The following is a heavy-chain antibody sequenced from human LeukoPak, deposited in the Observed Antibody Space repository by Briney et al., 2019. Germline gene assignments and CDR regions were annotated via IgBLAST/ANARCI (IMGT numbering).Heavy chain of an antibody. D-gene: IGHD6-19*01. CDR2: INHSGST. Sequence: SETLSLTCAVYGGSFSGYYWSWIRQPPGKGLEWIGEINHSGSTNYNPSLKSRVTISVDTSKNQFSLKLSPVTAADTAVYYCARTPRTHAVADFDYWGQGTLVTVSS. CDR1: GGSFSGYY. J-gene: IGHJ4*02. V-gene: IGHV4-34*01. CDR3: ARTPRTHAVADFDY.